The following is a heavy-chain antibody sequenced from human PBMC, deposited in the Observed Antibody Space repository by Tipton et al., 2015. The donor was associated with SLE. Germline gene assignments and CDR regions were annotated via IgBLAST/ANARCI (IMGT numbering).Heavy chain of an antibody. J-gene: IGHJ5*02. CDR3: ERGGASSKWFDP. CDR2: IYYSGTT. CDR1: GVSLPILSYY. D-gene: IGHD6-6*01. Sequence: TLSLTCTVFGVSLPILSYYCGWIRPPPVKGLEWIGKIYYSGTTYYSPSPKSRVTISVDTSKNRYSLKLSSVTAADPAVYYCERGGASSKWFDPWGQGTLVSVSS. V-gene: IGHV4-39*01.